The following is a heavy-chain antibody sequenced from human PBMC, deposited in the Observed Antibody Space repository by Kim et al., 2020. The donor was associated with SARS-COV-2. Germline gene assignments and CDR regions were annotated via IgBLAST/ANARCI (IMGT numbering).Heavy chain of an antibody. CDR1: GGTFSSYA. D-gene: IGHD4-4*01. J-gene: IGHJ6*02. CDR3: ARELTVTKRNYYYGMDV. V-gene: IGHV1-69*04. Sequence: SVKVSCKASGGTFSSYAISWVRQAPGQGLEWMGRIIPILGIANYAQKFQGRVTITADKSTSTAYMELSSLRSEDTAVYYCARELTVTKRNYYYGMDVWG. CDR2: IIPILGIA.